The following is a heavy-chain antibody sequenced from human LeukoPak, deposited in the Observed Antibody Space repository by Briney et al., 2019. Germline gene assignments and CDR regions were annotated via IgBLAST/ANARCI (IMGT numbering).Heavy chain of an antibody. V-gene: IGHV3-23*01. CDR1: GFTFSSYA. J-gene: IGHJ4*02. Sequence: GGSLRLSCAASGFTFSSYAMSWVRQAPGKGLEWVSTISVSGGSTYCADSVKGRFTISRDNSKNTLYLQMNSLRVEDTAVYYCARSRSAGYWGQGTLVTVSS. CDR2: ISVSGGST. CDR3: ARSRSAGY.